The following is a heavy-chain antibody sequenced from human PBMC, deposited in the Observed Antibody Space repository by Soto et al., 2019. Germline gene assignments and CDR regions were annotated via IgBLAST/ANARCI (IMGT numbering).Heavy chain of an antibody. CDR3: ARFPAGVTGYGMDV. Sequence: GEPLKISCNGSGYSFTSYWISWVRQMPGKGLEWMGRIDPSDSYTNYSPSFQGHVTISADKSISTAYLQWSSLKASDTAMYYCARFPAGVTGYGMDVWGQGTTVTVSS. J-gene: IGHJ6*02. V-gene: IGHV5-10-1*01. D-gene: IGHD3-10*01. CDR2: IDPSDSYT. CDR1: GYSFTSYW.